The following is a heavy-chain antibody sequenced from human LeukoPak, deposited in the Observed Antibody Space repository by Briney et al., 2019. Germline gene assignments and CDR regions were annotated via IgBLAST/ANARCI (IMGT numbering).Heavy chain of an antibody. J-gene: IGHJ4*02. D-gene: IGHD2-15*01. Sequence: PGGSLRLSCAASGFTFSSYSMNWVRQAPGKGLEWVSSISSSSSYVYYADSVKGRFTISRDNDKNSLYLQMNSLRAEDTAVYYCARDKVVAAKASDYWGQGTLVTVSS. V-gene: IGHV3-21*01. CDR2: ISSSSSYV. CDR3: ARDKVVAAKASDY. CDR1: GFTFSSYS.